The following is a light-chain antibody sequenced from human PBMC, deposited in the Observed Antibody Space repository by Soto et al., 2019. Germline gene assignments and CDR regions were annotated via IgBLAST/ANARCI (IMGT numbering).Light chain of an antibody. J-gene: IGKJ4*01. Sequence: EIVLTQSPATLSLSPGERATLSCRASESVSTYLAWYQQKPGQAPRLLIYNVSNRATGIPARFSGSVSGTDFTLTIASLEPEDSADYYCQQRSTWLTCGGVTKVEI. V-gene: IGKV3-11*01. CDR3: QQRSTWLT. CDR1: ESVSTY. CDR2: NVS.